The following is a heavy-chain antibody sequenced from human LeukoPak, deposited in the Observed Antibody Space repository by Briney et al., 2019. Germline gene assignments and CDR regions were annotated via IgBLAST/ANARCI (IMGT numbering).Heavy chain of an antibody. J-gene: IGHJ4*02. D-gene: IGHD2-21*01. Sequence: SVKVSCKASGGTFSSYAISWVRQAPGQGLEWMGGIIPIFGTANYAQKFQGRVTITADESTSTAYMELSSLRSEDTAVYYCARNQRAYCGGDCYQYYFDYWGQGTLVTVSS. V-gene: IGHV1-69*13. CDR2: IIPIFGTA. CDR1: GGTFSSYA. CDR3: ARNQRAYCGGDCYQYYFDY.